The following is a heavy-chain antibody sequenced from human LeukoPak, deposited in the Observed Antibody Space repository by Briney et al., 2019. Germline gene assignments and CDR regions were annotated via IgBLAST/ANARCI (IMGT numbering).Heavy chain of an antibody. CDR2: ISGSGGST. J-gene: IGHJ6*03. CDR1: GFTFSSYG. V-gene: IGHV3-23*01. D-gene: IGHD6-13*01. CDR3: AKLTPGVGSSWYIYYYYYMDV. Sequence: GGSLRLSCAASGFTFSSYGMSWIRQAPGKGLEWVSAISGSGGSTYYADSVKGRFTISRDSFKNTLYLQMNSLRPEDTAVYYCAKLTPGVGSSWYIYYYYYMDVWGKGTTVTISS.